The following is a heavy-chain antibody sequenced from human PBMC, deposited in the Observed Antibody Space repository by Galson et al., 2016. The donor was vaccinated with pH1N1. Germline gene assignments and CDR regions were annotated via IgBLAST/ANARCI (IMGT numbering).Heavy chain of an antibody. J-gene: IGHJ6*02. CDR1: GYMFNDYY. D-gene: IGHD3/OR15-3a*01. CDR2: MNPNSGVT. Sequence: SVKVSCKASGYMFNDYYIHWIRQAPGQGLEWMGCMNPNSGVTKYAQKFQGRVTMTRATSISTAYMDLRRLRSADTAVYYCARVSYDFRSGRGGHLGLDVWGQGTGGHGLDVWGQGFTVTVSS. V-gene: IGHV1-2*02. CDR3: ARVSYDFRSGRGGHLGLDVWGQGTGGHGLDV.